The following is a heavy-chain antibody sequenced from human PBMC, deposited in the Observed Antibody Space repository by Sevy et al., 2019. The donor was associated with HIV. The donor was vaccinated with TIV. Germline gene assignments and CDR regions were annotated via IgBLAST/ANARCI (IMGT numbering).Heavy chain of an antibody. V-gene: IGHV1-2*02. D-gene: IGHD2-2*01. CDR3: AGGGVVVEPAARGYFDY. CDR2: INPNSGGT. CDR1: AYTFTGHY. J-gene: IGHJ4*02. Sequence: ASVKVSCKASAYTFTGHYIHWVRQAPGQGLECMGWINPNSGGTIYAQKFQGRVTMTRDTSISTAYMELSRLRSDDTAVYYCAGGGVVVEPAARGYFDYWGQGTLVTVSS.